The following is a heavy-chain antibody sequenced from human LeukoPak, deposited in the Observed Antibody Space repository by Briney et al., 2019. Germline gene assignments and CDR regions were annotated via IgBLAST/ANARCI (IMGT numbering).Heavy chain of an antibody. J-gene: IGHJ4*02. CDR3: ARGCSGGSCFYYFDY. Sequence: PSETLSLTCAVYGGSFSGYYWSWIRQPPGKGLEWIGEINHSGSTNYNPSLKSRVTISVDTSKNQFSLKLSSVTAADTAVYYCARGCSGGSCFYYFDYWGQGTLVTVSS. D-gene: IGHD2-15*01. CDR1: GGSFSGYY. CDR2: INHSGST. V-gene: IGHV4-34*01.